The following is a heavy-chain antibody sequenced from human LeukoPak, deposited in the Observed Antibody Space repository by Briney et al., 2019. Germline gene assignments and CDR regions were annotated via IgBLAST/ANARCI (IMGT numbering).Heavy chain of an antibody. V-gene: IGHV1-2*02. J-gene: IGHJ4*02. CDR2: INPNSGGT. CDR1: GYTFTGYY. CDR3: AREGDSSGYYIDY. Sequence: ASVKVPCKASGYTFTGYYMHWVRQAPGQGLEWMGWINPNSGGTNYAQKFQGRVTMTRDTSISTAYMELSRLRSDDTAVYYCAREGDSSGYYIDYWGQGTLVTVSS. D-gene: IGHD3-22*01.